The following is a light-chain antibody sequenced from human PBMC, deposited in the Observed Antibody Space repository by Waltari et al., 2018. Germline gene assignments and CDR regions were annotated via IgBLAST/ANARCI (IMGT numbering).Light chain of an antibody. CDR1: QSLLYNSNDKNY. J-gene: IGKJ1*01. V-gene: IGKV4-1*01. CDR3: QQYYSRRT. CDR2: WAS. Sequence: DIVMTLSPNSLPVSLGERVTINCKSSQSLLYNSNDKNYLAWYQQKPGQPPKLLFYWASTRHSGVPDRFSGSGSATDFTLTISSLQAEDVAVYYGQQYYSRRTFGQGTRVEIK.